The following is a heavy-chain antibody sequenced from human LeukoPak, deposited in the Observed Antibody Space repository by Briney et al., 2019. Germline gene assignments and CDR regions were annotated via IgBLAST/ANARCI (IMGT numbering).Heavy chain of an antibody. D-gene: IGHD3-22*01. J-gene: IGHJ4*02. CDR2: INWNGGST. V-gene: IGHV3-20*04. Sequence: GGSLRLSCAASGFTFDDYGMSWVRHAPGKGLEWVSGINWNGGSTGYADSVKGRFTISRDNAKNSLYLQMNSLRAEDTALYYCARGYYYDSSGYLYTFDYWGQGTLVTVSS. CDR1: GFTFDDYG. CDR3: ARGYYYDSSGYLYTFDY.